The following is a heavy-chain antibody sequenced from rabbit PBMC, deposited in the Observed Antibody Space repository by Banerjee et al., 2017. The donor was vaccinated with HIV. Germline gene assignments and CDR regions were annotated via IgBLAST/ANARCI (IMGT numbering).Heavy chain of an antibody. V-gene: IGHV1S47*01. CDR3: VRGSSSSGYYSL. CDR1: GFDFSSYG. Sequence: QEQLMESGGGLVQPGGSLKLSCKASGFDFSSYGVSWVRQAPGKGLEWIGYIDPLFGRTYYANWVNGRFTISSHNAHNILYLQLNILTAADTATYFCVRGSSSSGYYSLWGPGTLVTVS. CDR2: IDPLFGRT. D-gene: IGHD1-1*01. J-gene: IGHJ4*01.